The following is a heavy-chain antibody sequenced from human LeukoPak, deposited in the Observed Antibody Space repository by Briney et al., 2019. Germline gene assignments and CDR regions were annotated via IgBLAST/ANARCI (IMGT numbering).Heavy chain of an antibody. CDR3: AKDSPRDDYVRRSYRYSRRGLDI. D-gene: IGHD3-16*02. J-gene: IGHJ3*02. CDR1: GYEFSCYG. V-gene: IGHV1-18*01. Sequence: GASVNVSCKASGYEFSCYGISWVRQAPGQGLEWMGWISAYNGKTKYAEKFQARLTMTTETSTSTAYMELRSLTSADTAVHYCAKDSPRDDYVRRSYRYSRRGLDIWGQGTLVTASS. CDR2: ISAYNGKT.